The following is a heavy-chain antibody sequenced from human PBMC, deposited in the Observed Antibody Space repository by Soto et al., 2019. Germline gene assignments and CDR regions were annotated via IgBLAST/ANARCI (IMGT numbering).Heavy chain of an antibody. CDR3: ARAGAAHYDFCSGSYFQH. Sequence: QVQLVQSGAEVKKPGASVKVSCKASGYTSTRYGISWVRQAPGQGLEWMGWISAYNGNTNYAQKLQGRVTMTTDTSTSTAYMELRSLKSDDTAVYYCARAGAAHYDFCSGSYFQHWGRGTLVTVSS. CDR1: GYTSTRYG. CDR2: ISAYNGNT. J-gene: IGHJ1*01. D-gene: IGHD3-3*01. V-gene: IGHV1-18*01.